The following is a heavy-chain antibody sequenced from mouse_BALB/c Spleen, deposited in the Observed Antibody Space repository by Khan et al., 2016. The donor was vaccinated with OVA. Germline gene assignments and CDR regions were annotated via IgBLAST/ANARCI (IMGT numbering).Heavy chain of an antibody. CDR2: VSTGGHYT. CDR1: GFTFSTYG. Sequence: EVMLVESGGDVVKPGGSLKLSCAASGFTFSTYGMSWVHQTPDKRLEWVATVSTGGHYTYYPDTVKGRFTISRDNAKNTLYLQMNSLKSEDTAMFYCARLAYYYDSEGFAYWGQGTLVTVSA. D-gene: IGHD1-1*01. J-gene: IGHJ3*01. V-gene: IGHV5-6*01. CDR3: ARLAYYYDSEGFAY.